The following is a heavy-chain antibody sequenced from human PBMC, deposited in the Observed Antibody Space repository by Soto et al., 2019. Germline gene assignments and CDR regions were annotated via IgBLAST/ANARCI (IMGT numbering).Heavy chain of an antibody. CDR2: ISESGDRA. CDR1: GFTFSNVV. D-gene: IGHD1-7*01. CDR3: ARGGTTTRTTPTRGLDP. Sequence: ERLLLDSGGDLVQSGGSLRLPCAASGFTFSNVVMSWVRQAPGKGPEWVSSISESGDRADYADSVKGRFTISRDNSKNRLYLQMNSLRAEDTAIYYCARGGTTTRTTPTRGLDPWGQGTLVTVSS. J-gene: IGHJ5*02. V-gene: IGHV3-23*01.